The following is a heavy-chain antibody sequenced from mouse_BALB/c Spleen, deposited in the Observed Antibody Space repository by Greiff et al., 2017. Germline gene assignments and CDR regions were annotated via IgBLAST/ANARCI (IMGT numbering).Heavy chain of an antibody. J-gene: IGHJ2*01. V-gene: IGHV5-4*02. CDR1: GFTFSDYY. CDR3: ARDYYGSRDGDYFDY. CDR2: ISDGGSYT. Sequence: EVMLVESGGGLVKPGGSLKLSCAASGFTFSDYYMYWVRQTPEKRLEWVATISDGGSYTYYPDSVKGRFTISRDNAKNNLYLQMSSLKSEDTAMYYCARDYYGSRDGDYFDYWGQGTTLTVSS. D-gene: IGHD1-1*01.